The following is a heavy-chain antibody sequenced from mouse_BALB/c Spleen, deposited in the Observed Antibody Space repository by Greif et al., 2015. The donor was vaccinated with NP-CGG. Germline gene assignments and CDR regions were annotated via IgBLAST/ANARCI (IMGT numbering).Heavy chain of an antibody. CDR1: GFSLTGYG. CDR2: IWGDGST. D-gene: IGHD2-10*02. J-gene: IGHJ2*01. CDR3: AREYGNHGGFDY. V-gene: IGHV2-6-7*01. Sequence: VQLVESGPGLVAPSQSLSITCTVSGFSLTGYGVNWVRQPPGKGLEWLGMIWGDGSTDYNSALKSRLSISKDNSKSQVFLKMNRLQTDDTARYYCAREYGNHGGFDYWGQGTTLTVSS.